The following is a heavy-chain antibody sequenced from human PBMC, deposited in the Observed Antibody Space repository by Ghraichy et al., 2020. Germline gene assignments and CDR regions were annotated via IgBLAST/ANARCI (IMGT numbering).Heavy chain of an antibody. V-gene: IGHV1-18*04. CDR1: GYTFTSYG. Sequence: ASVKVSCKASGYTFTSYGISWVRQAPGQGLEWMGWISAYNGNTNYAQKLQGIVTMTTDTSTSTAYMELRSLRSDDTAVYYCAREPSYGSGSYYPIYYYGMDVWGQGTTVTVSS. CDR3: AREPSYGSGSYYPIYYYGMDV. J-gene: IGHJ6*02. CDR2: ISAYNGNT. D-gene: IGHD3-10*01.